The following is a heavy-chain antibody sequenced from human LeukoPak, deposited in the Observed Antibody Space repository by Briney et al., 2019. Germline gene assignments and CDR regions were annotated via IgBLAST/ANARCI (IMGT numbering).Heavy chain of an antibody. Sequence: GGSLRLSCAASGFTFSSYAMSWVRQAPGKGLEWVSAISGSGGSTYYADSVKGRFTISRDNSKNTLYLQMNSLRAEDTAVYYCAKDSVRGVIGYYYYYMDVWGKGTTVTASS. CDR3: AKDSVRGVIGYYYYYMDV. CDR2: ISGSGGST. J-gene: IGHJ6*03. CDR1: GFTFSSYA. V-gene: IGHV3-23*01. D-gene: IGHD3-10*02.